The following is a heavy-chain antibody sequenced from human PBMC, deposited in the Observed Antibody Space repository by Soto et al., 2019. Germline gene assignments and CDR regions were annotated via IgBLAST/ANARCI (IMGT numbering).Heavy chain of an antibody. V-gene: IGHV4-30-4*01. Sequence: QVQLQESGPGPVKPSQTLSLSCSVSGGSISSGDYYWSWIRQPPGKGLEWIWYIYYTGSTYYNPSLKSRVTISVDTSKNQFSLNLSSVTAADTAVYYCARVGYCSGDTCYLAWFDPWGRGTQVTVSS. D-gene: IGHD2-15*01. CDR3: ARVGYCSGDTCYLAWFDP. J-gene: IGHJ5*02. CDR1: GGSISSGDYY. CDR2: IYYTGST.